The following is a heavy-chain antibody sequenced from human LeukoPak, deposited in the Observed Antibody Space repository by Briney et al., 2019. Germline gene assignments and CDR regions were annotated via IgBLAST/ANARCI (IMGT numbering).Heavy chain of an antibody. V-gene: IGHV1-2*02. Sequence: GASVKVSCKASGHSVTRYYMYWVRQAPGQGLEWVGWINPNSGDTSFAQKFQGRATMTRDTSISTAYMELRSLRSDDTAVYYCAKYCSSTSCFSHWGQGTLVTVSS. CDR1: GHSVTRYY. J-gene: IGHJ4*02. D-gene: IGHD2-2*01. CDR3: AKYCSSTSCFSH. CDR2: INPNSGDT.